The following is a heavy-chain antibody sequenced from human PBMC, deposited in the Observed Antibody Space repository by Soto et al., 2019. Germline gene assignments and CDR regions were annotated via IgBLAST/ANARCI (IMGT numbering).Heavy chain of an antibody. CDR2: IYAGGPT. Sequence: PSETLSLTCSVSGGSIRSYFCSWIRKPPGKGLEWIGYIYAGGPTNSNPSLRSRVTMSTDTPRNQFSLKLNSVTAADKAVYYCEIGDRTWFDPWGQGTLVTVSS. J-gene: IGHJ5*02. V-gene: IGHV4-59*01. CDR1: GGSIRSYF. CDR3: EIGDRTWFDP.